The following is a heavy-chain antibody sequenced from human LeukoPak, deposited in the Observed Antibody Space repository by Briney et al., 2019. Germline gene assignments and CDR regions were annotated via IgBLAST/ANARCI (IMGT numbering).Heavy chain of an antibody. CDR3: ARAGSRYFDWLLTSDAFDI. CDR2: IKQDGSEK. J-gene: IGHJ3*02. V-gene: IGHV3-7*01. CDR1: GGSFSGYY. D-gene: IGHD3-9*01. Sequence: PSETLSLTCAVYGGSFSGYYWSWVRQAPGKGLEWVANIKQDGSEKYYVDSVKGRFTISRDNAKNSLYLQMNSLRAEDTAVYYCARAGSRYFDWLLTSDAFDIWGQGTMVTVSS.